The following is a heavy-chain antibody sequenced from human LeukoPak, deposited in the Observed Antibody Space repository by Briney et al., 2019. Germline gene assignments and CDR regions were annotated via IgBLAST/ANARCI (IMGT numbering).Heavy chain of an antibody. Sequence: ASVKVSCKASGYTFTGYYMHWVRQAPGQGLEWMGWINPNSGGTNYAQKFQGRVTMTRDTSISTAYMELSRLRSDDTAVYYCARDRGEVGYYDSSGSDYWGQGTLVTVSS. J-gene: IGHJ4*02. V-gene: IGHV1-2*02. D-gene: IGHD3-22*01. CDR3: ARDRGEVGYYDSSGSDY. CDR1: GYTFTGYY. CDR2: INPNSGGT.